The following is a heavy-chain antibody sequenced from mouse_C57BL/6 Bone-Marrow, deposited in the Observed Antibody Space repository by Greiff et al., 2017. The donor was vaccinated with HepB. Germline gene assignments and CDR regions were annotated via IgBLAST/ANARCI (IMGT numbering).Heavy chain of an antibody. Sequence: EVQLVESGPGLVKPSQSLSLTCSVTGYSITSGYYWNWIRQFPGNKLEWMGYISYDGSNNYNPSLKNRISITRDTSKNQFFLQLNSVTTEDTATYYCARGAPYYYAMDYWGQGTSVTVSS. CDR1: GYSITSGYY. CDR3: ARGAPYYYAMDY. V-gene: IGHV3-6*01. CDR2: ISYDGSN. J-gene: IGHJ4*01.